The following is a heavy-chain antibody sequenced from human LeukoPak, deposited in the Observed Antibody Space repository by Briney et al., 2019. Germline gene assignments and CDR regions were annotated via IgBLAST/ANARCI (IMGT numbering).Heavy chain of an antibody. J-gene: IGHJ5*02. CDR3: ASLLTGYYVEPNWFDP. Sequence: SETLSLTCTVSGGSVSSGSYYWSWNRQPPGKGLEWIGYIYYSGSTNYNPSLKSRVTISVDTSKNQFSLKLNSVTAADTAVYYCASLLTGYYVEPNWFDPWGQGTLVTVSS. CDR1: GGSVSSGSYY. D-gene: IGHD3-9*01. CDR2: IYYSGST. V-gene: IGHV4-61*01.